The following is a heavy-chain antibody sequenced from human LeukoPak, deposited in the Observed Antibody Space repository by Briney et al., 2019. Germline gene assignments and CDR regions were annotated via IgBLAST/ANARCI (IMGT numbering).Heavy chain of an antibody. CDR1: GGTFSSYA. D-gene: IGHD2-15*01. Sequence: SVKVSCKASGGTFSSYAISWVRQAPGQGLEWMGRIIPILGIANYAQKFQGRVTITADKSTSTAYMELSSLRSEDTAVYYCARGLLSTGAKNPWGQGTLVTVSS. CDR2: IIPILGIA. J-gene: IGHJ5*02. V-gene: IGHV1-69*04. CDR3: ARGLLSTGAKNP.